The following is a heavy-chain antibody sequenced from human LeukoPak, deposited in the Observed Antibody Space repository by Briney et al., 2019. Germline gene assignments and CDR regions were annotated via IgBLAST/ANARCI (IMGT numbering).Heavy chain of an antibody. D-gene: IGHD4/OR15-4a*01. CDR1: GISINTYY. V-gene: IGHV4-59*01. CDR2: VHHTGSA. J-gene: IGHJ6*02. CDR3: ARDSWDYIAMDV. Sequence: SETLSLTCTVSGISINTYYWSWIRQPPGKGLEWIGYVHHTGSADCNPSLRSRVTISLDTTKNQFSLKLTSATAADTAVYYCARDSWDYIAMDVWGPGTTVIVSS.